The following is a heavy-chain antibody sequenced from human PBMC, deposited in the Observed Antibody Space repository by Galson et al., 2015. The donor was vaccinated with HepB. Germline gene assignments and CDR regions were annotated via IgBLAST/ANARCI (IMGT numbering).Heavy chain of an antibody. D-gene: IGHD2-2*02. CDR1: GFTFSSYG. CDR3: AKDRYAYPPTWDFDY. CDR2: ISYDGSNK. Sequence: SLRLSCAASGFTFSSYGMHWVRQAPGKGLEWVAVISYDGSNKYYADSVKGRFTISRDNSKNTLYLQMNSLRAEDTAVYYCAKDRYAYPPTWDFDYWGQGTLVTVSS. J-gene: IGHJ4*02. V-gene: IGHV3-30*18.